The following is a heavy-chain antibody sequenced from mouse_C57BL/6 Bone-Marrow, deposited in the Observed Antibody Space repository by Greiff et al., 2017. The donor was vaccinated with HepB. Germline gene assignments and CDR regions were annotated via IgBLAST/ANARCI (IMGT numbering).Heavy chain of an antibody. Sequence: QVQLQQSGPELVKPGASVKISCKASGYAFSSSWMNWVKQRPGKGLEWIGRIYPGDGDTNYNGKFKGKATMAAEKSSSTAYMQLSSLTSEDSAVYVCARRLRLLDFYFDYWGQGTTLTVSS. CDR2: IYPGDGDT. V-gene: IGHV1-82*01. D-gene: IGHD3-2*02. J-gene: IGHJ2*01. CDR1: GYAFSSSW. CDR3: ARRLRLLDFYFDY.